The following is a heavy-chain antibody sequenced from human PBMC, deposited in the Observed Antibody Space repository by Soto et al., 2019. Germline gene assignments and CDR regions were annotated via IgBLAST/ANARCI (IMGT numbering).Heavy chain of an antibody. CDR1: GFTFSSYA. V-gene: IGHV3-23*01. J-gene: IGHJ6*02. D-gene: IGHD6-19*01. CDR2: ISGSGGST. Sequence: GGSLRLSCAASGFTFSSYAMSWVRQAPGKGLEWVSAISGSGGSTYYADSVKGRFTISRDNSKNTLYLQMNSLRAEDTAVYYCAKEGQQWLGIEYGMDVWGQGTTVTVSS. CDR3: AKEGQQWLGIEYGMDV.